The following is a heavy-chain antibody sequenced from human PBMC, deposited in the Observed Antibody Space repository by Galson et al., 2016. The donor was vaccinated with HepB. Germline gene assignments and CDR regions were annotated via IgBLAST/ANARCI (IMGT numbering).Heavy chain of an antibody. CDR3: ARGFGGVGWFDP. CDR2: VYYSGIT. Sequence: LSLTCTVSGGSISSGGYYWSWIRQHPGKGLEWIGYVYYSGITYYNLSLKSRVTISEDTSKNQFSLKLSSVTAADTAVYYCARGFGGVGWFDPWGQGTLVTDSS. V-gene: IGHV4-31*03. CDR1: GGSISSGGYY. J-gene: IGHJ5*02. D-gene: IGHD3-10*01.